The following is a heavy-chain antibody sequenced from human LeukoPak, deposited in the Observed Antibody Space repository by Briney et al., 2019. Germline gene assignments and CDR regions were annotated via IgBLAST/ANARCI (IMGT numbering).Heavy chain of an antibody. D-gene: IGHD4-17*01. J-gene: IGHJ4*02. CDR1: GYTFTGYY. Sequence: ASVKVSGKASGYTFTGYYIHWVRQAPGQGLEWMGRINPNNGGTNYAQKFQGRVTMTRDTSISTASMELTRLTSDDTAVFYCAREWSYGDYYDYWGQGTLVTVSS. CDR3: AREWSYGDYYDY. V-gene: IGHV1-2*06. CDR2: INPNNGGT.